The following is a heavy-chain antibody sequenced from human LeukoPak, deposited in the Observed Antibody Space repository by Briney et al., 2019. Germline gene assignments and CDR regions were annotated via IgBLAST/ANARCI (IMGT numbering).Heavy chain of an antibody. D-gene: IGHD3-10*01. V-gene: IGHV4-34*01. CDR3: AIRTTMVRAFDY. J-gene: IGHJ4*02. CDR1: GGSFSGYY. Sequence: SETLSLTCAVYGGSFSGYYWSWIRQPPGKGLEWVGEINHSGSTNYNPSLKSRVTISVDTSKNQFSLKLSSVTAADTAVYYCAIRTTMVRAFDYWGQGTLVTVSS. CDR2: INHSGST.